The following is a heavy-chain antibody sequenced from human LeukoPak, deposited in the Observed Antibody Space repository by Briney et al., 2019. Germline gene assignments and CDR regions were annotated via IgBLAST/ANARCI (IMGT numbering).Heavy chain of an antibody. CDR3: ARDRSSCRDY. V-gene: IGHV3-21*01. CDR2: ISSSSSYI. D-gene: IGHD6-13*01. Sequence: GRSLRLSCAASGFTFSSYGMNWVRQAPGKGLEWVSSISSSSSYIYYADSVKGRFTISRDNAKNSLYLQMNSLRAEDTAVYYCARDRSSCRDYWGQGTLVTVSS. J-gene: IGHJ4*02. CDR1: GFTFSSYG.